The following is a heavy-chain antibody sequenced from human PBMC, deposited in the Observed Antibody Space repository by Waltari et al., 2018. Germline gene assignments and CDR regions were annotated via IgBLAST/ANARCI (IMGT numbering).Heavy chain of an antibody. CDR1: GGSISSYY. V-gene: IGHV4-4*07. D-gene: IGHD6-6*01. CDR2: IYTSGST. CDR3: ARVRASSSSNWFDP. J-gene: IGHJ5*02. Sequence: QVQLQESGPGLVKPSETLSLTCTVSGGSISSYYWSWIRPPAGKGLAWIGRIYTSGSTNYNPSLKSRVTMSVDTSKNQFSLKLSSVTAADTAVYYCARVRASSSSNWFDPWGQGTLVTVSS.